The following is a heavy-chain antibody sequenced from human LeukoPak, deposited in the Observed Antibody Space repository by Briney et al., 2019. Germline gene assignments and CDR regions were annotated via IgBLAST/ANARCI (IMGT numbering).Heavy chain of an antibody. Sequence: SETLSLTCNVSGGSFSSYYLSWVRQPPGKGLEWIGYIYYSGSTNYNPSLKSRVTISVDTSKNQFSLKLSSVTAADTAVYYCARVPPLQQLGTYYYYYYGMDVWGQGTTVTVSS. V-gene: IGHV4-59*13. CDR3: ARVPPLQQLGTYYYYYYGMDV. CDR2: IYYSGST. J-gene: IGHJ6*02. D-gene: IGHD6-6*01. CDR1: GGSFSSYY.